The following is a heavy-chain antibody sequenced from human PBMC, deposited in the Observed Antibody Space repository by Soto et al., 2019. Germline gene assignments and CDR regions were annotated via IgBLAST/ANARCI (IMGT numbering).Heavy chain of an antibody. CDR2: INAGSGNT. D-gene: IGHD3-3*02. V-gene: IGHV1-3*01. Sequence: QAQLVQSGAEMKKPGASVKVSCKATGYTFSAYTMNWVRQAPGQSREWMGWINAGSGNTKYSQNFQGRVSITRDTSASTFYMELTGLTSEDTAVYYCARDSETLGPRANDALDIWCQGTMVTVST. J-gene: IGHJ3*02. CDR1: GYTFSAYT. CDR3: ARDSETLGPRANDALDI.